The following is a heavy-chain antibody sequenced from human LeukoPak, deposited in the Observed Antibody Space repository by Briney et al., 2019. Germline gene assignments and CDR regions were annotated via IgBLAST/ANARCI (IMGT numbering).Heavy chain of an antibody. CDR2: ICGST. Sequence: ASVTVSCRASGYTFSNYYRNWVRQAPGQGLEWMGLICGSTNYAQKFQRRVTMTRSMSTSKVHLELRSLRSEDTAVYYCARVRDGYNDAYDIWGQGTLVTVHS. J-gene: IGHJ3*02. CDR3: ARVRDGYNDAYDI. D-gene: IGHD5-24*01. V-gene: IGHV1-46*01. CDR1: GYTFSNYY.